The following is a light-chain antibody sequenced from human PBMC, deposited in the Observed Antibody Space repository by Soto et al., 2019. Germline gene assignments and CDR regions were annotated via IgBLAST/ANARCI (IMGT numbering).Light chain of an antibody. J-gene: IGLJ1*01. CDR3: CSYAGSYTHV. CDR2: DVI. CDR1: SSDVGGYNY. V-gene: IGLV2-11*01. Sequence: QSVLTQPRSVSGSPGQSVTISCTGTSSDVGGYNYVSWYQQHLGKAPKLIIYDVIKRPSGVPDRFSGSKSGNTASLTISGLQAEDEADYYCCSYAGSYTHVFGTGTKLTV.